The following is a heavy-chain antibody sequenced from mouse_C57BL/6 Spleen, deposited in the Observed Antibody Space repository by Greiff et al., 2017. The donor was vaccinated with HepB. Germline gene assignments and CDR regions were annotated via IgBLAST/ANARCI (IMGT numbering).Heavy chain of an antibody. CDR1: GYTFTNYW. V-gene: IGHV1-63*01. J-gene: IGHJ1*03. Sequence: QVQLQQSGAELVRPGTSVKMSCKASGYTFTNYWIGWAKQRPGHGLEWIGDIYPGGGYTNYNEKFKGKATLTADKSSSTAYMQFSSLTSEDSAIYYCARGGFYYGSPYWYFDVWGTGTTVTVSS. CDR3: ARGGFYYGSPYWYFDV. CDR2: IYPGGGYT. D-gene: IGHD1-1*01.